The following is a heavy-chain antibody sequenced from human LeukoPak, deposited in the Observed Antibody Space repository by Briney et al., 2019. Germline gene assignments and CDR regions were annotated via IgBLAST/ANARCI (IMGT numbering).Heavy chain of an antibody. CDR1: GGSISSSIYY. V-gene: IGHV4-39*07. CDR2: IYYSGST. CDR3: ARQNLYYDFWSRYYGETKPLDY. Sequence: SETLSLTCTVSGGSISSSIYYWGWIRQPPGKGLEWIGSIYYSGSTYYNPSLKSRVTISVDTSKNQFSLELSSVTAADTAVYYCARQNLYYDFWSRYYGETKPLDYWGQGTLVTVSS. D-gene: IGHD3-3*01. J-gene: IGHJ4*02.